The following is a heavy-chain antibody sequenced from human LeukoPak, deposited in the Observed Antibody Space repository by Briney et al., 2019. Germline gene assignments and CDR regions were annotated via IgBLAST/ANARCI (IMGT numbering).Heavy chain of an antibody. Sequence: SETLSLTCAVSGGSISSGGYSWSWIRQPPGKGLEWIGYIYHSGSTYYNPSLKSRVTISVDRSKNQFSLKLSSVTAADTAVYYCAREDWVSPGTFDYWGQGTLVTVSS. D-gene: IGHD3/OR15-3a*01. CDR3: AREDWVSPGTFDY. J-gene: IGHJ4*02. V-gene: IGHV4-30-2*01. CDR1: GGSISSGGYS. CDR2: IYHSGST.